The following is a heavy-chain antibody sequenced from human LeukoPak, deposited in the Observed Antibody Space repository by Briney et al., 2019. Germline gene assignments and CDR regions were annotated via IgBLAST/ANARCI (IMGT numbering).Heavy chain of an antibody. V-gene: IGHV4-38-2*01. D-gene: IGHD3-22*01. Sequence: SETLSLTCAVSGYSISSGYYWGWIRQPPGKGLEWIGSIYYSGSTYYNPSLKSRVTISVDTSKNQFSLKLSSVTAADTAVYYCAGTYYYDSSGYSGTYHAFDIWGQGTMVTVSS. CDR1: GYSISSGYY. CDR3: AGTYYYDSSGYSGTYHAFDI. J-gene: IGHJ3*02. CDR2: IYYSGST.